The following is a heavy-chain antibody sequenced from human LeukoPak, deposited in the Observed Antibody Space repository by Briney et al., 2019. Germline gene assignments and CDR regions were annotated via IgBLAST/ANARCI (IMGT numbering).Heavy chain of an antibody. CDR1: GGSFSGYY. CDR3: AREGSHSFSDY. CDR2: IYYSGST. Sequence: SETLSLTCAVYGGSFSGYYWSWIRQHPGKGLEWIGYIYYSGSTYYNPSLKSRVTISVDTSKNQFSLKLSSVTAADTAVYYCAREGSHSFSDYWGQGTLVTVSS. D-gene: IGHD1-26*01. J-gene: IGHJ4*02. V-gene: IGHV4-31*11.